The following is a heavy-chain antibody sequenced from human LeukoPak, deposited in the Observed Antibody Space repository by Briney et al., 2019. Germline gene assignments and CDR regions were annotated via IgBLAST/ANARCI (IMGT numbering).Heavy chain of an antibody. Sequence: GGTLRLSCAASGFIFSSYGMTWVRQAPGKGLEWVSAISGSGSGGSTYYADSVKGRFTISRDNSKNTLYPQMNSLRAEDTAVYYCARDPPPAVDYRDSSGYPFDYWGQGTLVTVSS. V-gene: IGHV3-23*01. CDR1: GFIFSSYG. D-gene: IGHD3-22*01. J-gene: IGHJ4*02. CDR2: ISGSGSGGST. CDR3: ARDPPPAVDYRDSSGYPFDY.